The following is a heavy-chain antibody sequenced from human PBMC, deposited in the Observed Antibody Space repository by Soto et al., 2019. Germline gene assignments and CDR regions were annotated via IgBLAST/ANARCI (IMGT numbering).Heavy chain of an antibody. CDR3: ARDTDSSGYYYGY. CDR2: IYSGGST. D-gene: IGHD3-22*01. CDR1: GFTVSSNY. Sequence: GSLRLSCAASGFTVSSNYMSWVRQAPGKGLEWVSVIYSGGSTYYADSVKGRFTISRDNSKNTLYLQMNSLRAEDTAVYYCARDTDSSGYYYGYWGQGTLVTVSS. V-gene: IGHV3-53*01. J-gene: IGHJ4*02.